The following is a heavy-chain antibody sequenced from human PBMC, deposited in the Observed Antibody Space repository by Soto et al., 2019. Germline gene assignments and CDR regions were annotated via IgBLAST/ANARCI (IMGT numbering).Heavy chain of an antibody. J-gene: IGHJ4*02. CDR2: IYYSGST. Sequence: SETLSLTCTVSGGSISSGGYYWSWIRQHPGKGLEWIGYIYYSGSTYYNPSLKSRVTISVDTSKNQFSLKLSSVTAADTAVYYCARVRQFGELSHQSWDYWGQGTLVTVSS. D-gene: IGHD3-10*01. CDR1: GGSISSGGYY. CDR3: ARVRQFGELSHQSWDY. V-gene: IGHV4-31*03.